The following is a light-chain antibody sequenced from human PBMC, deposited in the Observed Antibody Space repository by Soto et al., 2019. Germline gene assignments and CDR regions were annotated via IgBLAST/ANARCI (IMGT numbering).Light chain of an antibody. CDR1: SSDVGGYNY. V-gene: IGLV2-14*01. CDR2: EVS. J-gene: IGLJ3*02. Sequence: QSALTQPASVSGSPGQSITISCTGTSSDVGGYNYVSWYQQHPGKAPKLMIYEVSNRPSGVSNRFSGSKSGNTASLTISGLQAEDEADYYCSSYTSSSTRVXXGGTKXTVL. CDR3: SSYTSSSTRV.